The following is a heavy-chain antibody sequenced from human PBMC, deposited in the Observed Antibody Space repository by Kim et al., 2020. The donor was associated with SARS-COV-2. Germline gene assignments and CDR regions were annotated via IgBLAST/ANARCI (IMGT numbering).Heavy chain of an antibody. J-gene: IGHJ4*02. Sequence: GGSLRLSCAASGFTFSSYAMSWVRQAPGKGLEWVSAISGSGGSTYYADSVKGRFTISRDNSKNTLYLQMNSLRAEDTAVYYCAKDLGGSSWFLNDYWGQGTLVTVSS. CDR2: ISGSGGST. V-gene: IGHV3-23*01. CDR3: AKDLGGSSWFLNDY. D-gene: IGHD6-13*01. CDR1: GFTFSSYA.